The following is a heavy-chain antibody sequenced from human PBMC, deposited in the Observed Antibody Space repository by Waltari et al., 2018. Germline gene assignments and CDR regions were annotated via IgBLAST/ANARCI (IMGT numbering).Heavy chain of an antibody. CDR3: ARAVAGTNWFDP. V-gene: IGHV4-34*01. J-gene: IGHJ5*02. CDR2: INHSGST. Sequence: QVQLQQWGAGLLKPSETLSLTCAVYGGSFSGYYWSWIRQPPGKGLEWIGEINHSGSTNYNPSLKSRVTISVDTSKNQFSLKLSSVTAADTAVYYCARAVAGTNWFDPWGQGTLVIVSS. CDR1: GGSFSGYY. D-gene: IGHD6-19*01.